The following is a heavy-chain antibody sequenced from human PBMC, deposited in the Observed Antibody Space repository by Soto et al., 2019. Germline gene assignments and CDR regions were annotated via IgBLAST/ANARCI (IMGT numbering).Heavy chain of an antibody. D-gene: IGHD2-2*01. V-gene: IGHV4-31*11. J-gene: IGHJ4*02. CDR3: ARFVCGSANCTTFDY. CDR2: IYYSGNT. CDR1: GGSISSGGYS. Sequence: QVQLQESGPGLVKPSQTLSLTCAVSGGSISSGGYSWSWIRQHPGKGLEWLGYIYYSGNTNYNASVKSRVTISMDTSKTQFSLKLSSVNAADTAVYYCARFVCGSANCTTFDYWGQGTLVIVSS.